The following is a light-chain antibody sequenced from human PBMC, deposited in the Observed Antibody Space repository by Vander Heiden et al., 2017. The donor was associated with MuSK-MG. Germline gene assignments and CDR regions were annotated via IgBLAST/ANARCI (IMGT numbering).Light chain of an antibody. V-gene: IGKV4-1*01. Sequence: DIVMTQSPDSLAVSLGERATINFKARQSVLYNSNNNNYLAWYQQKPRQPPKLLIYWASTRESGVPDRFSGSGSWTDFTLTISSLQAEDVAVYYCQQYLSTPCPFGQGTKVEIK. CDR2: WAS. CDR3: QQYLSTPCP. J-gene: IGKJ1*01. CDR1: QSVLYNSNNNNY.